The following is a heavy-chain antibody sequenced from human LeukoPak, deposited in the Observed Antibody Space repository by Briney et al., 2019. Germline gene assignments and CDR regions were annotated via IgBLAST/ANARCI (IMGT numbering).Heavy chain of an antibody. J-gene: IGHJ6*02. D-gene: IGHD2-2*01. CDR3: AKKMVPAAYYGLDV. Sequence: ASVKVSCKASGGPFSSYAINWVRQAPGQGLKWVGRIIPILGLSYTAQKFQGRITITADTSTSTAYMEVSSLTSGDTAIYYCAKKMVPAAYYGLDVWGQGTTVTVSS. CDR2: IIPILGLS. V-gene: IGHV1-69*04. CDR1: GGPFSSYA.